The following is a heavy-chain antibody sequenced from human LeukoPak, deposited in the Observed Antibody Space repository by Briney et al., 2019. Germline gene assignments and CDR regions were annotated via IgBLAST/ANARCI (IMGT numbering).Heavy chain of an antibody. D-gene: IGHD1-1*01. CDR2: IRSKAYGETA. CDR3: TRDRGAYNLYDY. V-gene: IGHV3-49*04. CDR1: GFTFSSYV. Sequence: GGSLRLSCAASGFTFSSYVMSWVRQAPGKGLEWVGFIRSKAYGETADYAASVKGRFTISRDDSKAIAYLQMNSLKTEDTAVYHCTRDRGAYNLYDYWGQGTLVTVSS. J-gene: IGHJ4*02.